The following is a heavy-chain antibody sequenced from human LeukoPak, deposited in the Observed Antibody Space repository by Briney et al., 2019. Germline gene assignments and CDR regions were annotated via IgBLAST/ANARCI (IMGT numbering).Heavy chain of an antibody. Sequence: GGSLRLSCAASGFTFSSYSMNWVRQAPGKGLEWVSSISSSSSYIYYADSVKGPFTISRGNAKNSLYLQMNSLRAEDTAVYYCARHSRVPAAPFSYHYGMDVWGQGTTVTVSS. V-gene: IGHV3-21*01. J-gene: IGHJ6*02. CDR1: GFTFSSYS. D-gene: IGHD2-2*01. CDR3: ARHSRVPAAPFSYHYGMDV. CDR2: ISSSSSYI.